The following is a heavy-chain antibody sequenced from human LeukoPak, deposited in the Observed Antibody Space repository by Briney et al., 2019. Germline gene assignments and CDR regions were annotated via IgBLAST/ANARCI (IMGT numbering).Heavy chain of an antibody. CDR1: GFTFNNHA. D-gene: IGHD1-14*01. CDR2: ISYDGDNS. CDR3: ARARRATGAVIDAFDL. J-gene: IGHJ3*01. Sequence: PGASMRLSCAASGFTFNNHALHWVRQAPGKGLEWLSLISYDGDNSYYTDSVKGRFTISRDNSRRPLYLHLKGLRHEDSAVYFCARARRATGAVIDAFDLWGRGTPLTVSS. V-gene: IGHV3-30*04.